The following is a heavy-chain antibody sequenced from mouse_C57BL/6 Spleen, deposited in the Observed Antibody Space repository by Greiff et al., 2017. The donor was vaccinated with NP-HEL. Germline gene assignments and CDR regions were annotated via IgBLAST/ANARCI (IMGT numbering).Heavy chain of an antibody. V-gene: IGHV1-54*01. CDR2: INPGSGGT. CDR3: AINDGSSYRYFDV. CDR1: GYAFTNYL. D-gene: IGHD1-1*01. Sequence: VQLQQSGAELVRPGTSVKVSCKASGYAFTNYLIEWVKQRPGQGLEWIGVINPGSGGTNYNEKFKGKATLTADKSSSTAYMQLSSLTSEDSAVYFCAINDGSSYRYFDVWGTGTTVTVSS. J-gene: IGHJ1*03.